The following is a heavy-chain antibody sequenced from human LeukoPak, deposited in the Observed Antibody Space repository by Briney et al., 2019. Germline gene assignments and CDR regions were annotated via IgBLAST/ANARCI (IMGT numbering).Heavy chain of an antibody. V-gene: IGHV6-1*01. CDR1: GDSVSSNSAA. CDR2: TYYRSKWYN. Sequence: SQTLSLTCAISGDSVSSNSAAWNWIRKSPSRGLEWLGRTYYRSKWYNDYAVSVKSRITINPDTSKNQFSLQLNSVTPEDTAVYYCARESVAAAGRLYYFDYWGQGTLVTVSS. CDR3: ARESVAAAGRLYYFDY. D-gene: IGHD6-13*01. J-gene: IGHJ4*02.